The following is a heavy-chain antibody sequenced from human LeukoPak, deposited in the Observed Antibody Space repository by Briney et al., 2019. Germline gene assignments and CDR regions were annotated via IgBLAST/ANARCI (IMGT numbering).Heavy chain of an antibody. Sequence: GGSLRLSCEASGFTFSDYSMNWVRQAPGEGLEWLSYITSTSDTIYYADSVKGRFTSSRDNAKNSVYLQMNSLRAEDTAVYYCARSSGYPFFDYRGQGTLVTVSS. CDR3: ARSSGYPFFDY. J-gene: IGHJ4*02. CDR2: ITSTSDTI. V-gene: IGHV3-48*01. D-gene: IGHD3-22*01. CDR1: GFTFSDYS.